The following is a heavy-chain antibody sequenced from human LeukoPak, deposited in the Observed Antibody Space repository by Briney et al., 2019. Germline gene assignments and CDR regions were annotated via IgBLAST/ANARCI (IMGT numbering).Heavy chain of an antibody. J-gene: IGHJ4*02. Sequence: ASVKVSCKASGYTFTSYGISWVRQAPGQGLEWMGWISAYNGNTNYAQKLQGRVTMTTDTSTSTAYMELRSLRSDDTAVYYCARGVVLWFGEEFLGDWGQGTLVTASS. CDR2: ISAYNGNT. CDR3: ARGVVLWFGEEFLGD. V-gene: IGHV1-18*01. CDR1: GYTFTSYG. D-gene: IGHD3-10*01.